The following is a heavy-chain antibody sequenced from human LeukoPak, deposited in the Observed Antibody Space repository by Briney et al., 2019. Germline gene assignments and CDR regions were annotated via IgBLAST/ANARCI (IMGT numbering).Heavy chain of an antibody. V-gene: IGHV4-59*01. Sequence: PSETLSLTCTVSGGSISSYYWSWIRQPPGKGLEWIGYIYYSGSTNYNPSLKSRVTTSVDTSKKQFSLKLSSVTAADTAVYYCARVRTIYYFDYWGQGTLVTVSS. CDR2: IYYSGST. CDR3: ARVRTIYYFDY. CDR1: GGSISSYY. J-gene: IGHJ4*02. D-gene: IGHD4/OR15-4a*01.